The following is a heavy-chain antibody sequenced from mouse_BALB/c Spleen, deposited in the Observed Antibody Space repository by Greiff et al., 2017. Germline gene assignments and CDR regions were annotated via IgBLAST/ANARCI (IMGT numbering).Heavy chain of an antibody. CDR1: GFSLTDYG. V-gene: IGHV2-6-5*01. J-gene: IGHJ4*01. CDR3: AKDYGNYVYAMDY. CDR2: IWGGGST. Sequence: VKVVESGPGLVAPSQSLSITCTVSGFSLTDYGVSWIRQPPGKGLEWLGVIWGGGSTYYNSALKSRLSISKDNSKSQVFLKMNSLQTDDTAMYYCAKDYGNYVYAMDYWGQGTSVTVSS. D-gene: IGHD2-1*01.